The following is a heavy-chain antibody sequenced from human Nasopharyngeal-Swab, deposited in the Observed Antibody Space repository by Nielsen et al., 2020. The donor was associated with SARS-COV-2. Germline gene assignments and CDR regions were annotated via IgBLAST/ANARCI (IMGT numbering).Heavy chain of an antibody. D-gene: IGHD6-6*01. J-gene: IGHJ6*02. CDR3: ARGRGVAARRDYYYYGMDV. Sequence: WIRQPPGKGLEWIGYIYYSGSTNYNPSLKSRVTISVDTSKNQSSLKLSSVTAADTAVYYCARGRGVAARRDYYYYGMDVWGQGTTVTVSS. CDR2: IYYSGST. V-gene: IGHV4-59*01.